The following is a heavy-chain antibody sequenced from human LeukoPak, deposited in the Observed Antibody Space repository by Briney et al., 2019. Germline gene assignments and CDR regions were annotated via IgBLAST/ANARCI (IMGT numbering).Heavy chain of an antibody. Sequence: SETLSLTCTVSGGSVSSGSYYWSWIRQPPGKGLEWIGYIYYSGSTNYSPSLKSRLTISVDTSKNQFSLKLSSVTAAATAVYYCARTYGSSGLGYFDLWGRGTLVTVSS. J-gene: IGHJ2*01. CDR1: GGSVSSGSYY. CDR3: ARTYGSSGLGYFDL. V-gene: IGHV4-61*01. D-gene: IGHD6-13*01. CDR2: IYYSGST.